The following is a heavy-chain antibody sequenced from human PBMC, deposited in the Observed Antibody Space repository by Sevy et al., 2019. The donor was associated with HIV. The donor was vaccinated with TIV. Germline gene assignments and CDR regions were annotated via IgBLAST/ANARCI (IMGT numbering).Heavy chain of an antibody. CDR2: INYNSGRV. CDR1: GVSFEDYG. CDR3: ARKVGDM. V-gene: IGHV3-9*01. Sequence: GGSLRLSCATFGVSFEDYGMHWVRQSPERGLEWVAGINYNSGRVGYIDSVKGRFTISRDNAKNSLYLQMDNLRAEDTAVYYCARKVGDMWGQGTMVTVSS. J-gene: IGHJ3*01. D-gene: IGHD1-26*01.